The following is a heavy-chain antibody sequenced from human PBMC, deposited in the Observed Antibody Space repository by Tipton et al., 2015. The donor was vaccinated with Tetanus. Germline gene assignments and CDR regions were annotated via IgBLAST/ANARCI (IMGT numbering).Heavy chain of an antibody. D-gene: IGHD3-16*02. J-gene: IGHJ3*01. Sequence: TLSLTCAVSGGSISGGDYSWSWIRQPPGKGLEWISYIFHSGSTNYNPSLKSRVTISMDTSKNQISLKLSSVTAADTAVYFCARRSYCSSARCFDAFDLWGPGTRVTVSS. CDR2: IFHSGST. CDR1: GGSISGGDYS. V-gene: IGHV4-61*08. CDR3: ARRSYCSSARCFDAFDL.